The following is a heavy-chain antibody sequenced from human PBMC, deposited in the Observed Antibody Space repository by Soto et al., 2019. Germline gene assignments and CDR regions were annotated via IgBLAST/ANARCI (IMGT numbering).Heavy chain of an antibody. Sequence: PGGSLRLSCAASGFTFSIYSMNWVRQAPGKGLEWVSYISSSSSTIYYADSVKGRFTISRDNAKNSLYLQMNSLRDEDTAVYYCARDPNYYDSSGYYPEYFQHWGQGTLVTVSS. J-gene: IGHJ1*01. D-gene: IGHD3-22*01. CDR1: GFTFSIYS. V-gene: IGHV3-48*02. CDR2: ISSSSSTI. CDR3: ARDPNYYDSSGYYPEYFQH.